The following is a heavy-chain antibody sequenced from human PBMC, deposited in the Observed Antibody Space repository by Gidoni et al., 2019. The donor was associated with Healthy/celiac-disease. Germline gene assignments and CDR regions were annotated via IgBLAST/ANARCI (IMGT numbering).Heavy chain of an antibody. CDR3: AKGSYGDYHETTEFDY. V-gene: IGHV3-30*02. Sequence: VQLVESGGGVVQPGGSLRLSCAASGFTFSRYGMNWVRQPPGTGLEWLAFIRYDGSNKYYADSVKGRFTISRDNCKNTLYLQRNSMRAEDTAVYYCAKGSYGDYHETTEFDYWGQGTLVTVSA. CDR2: IRYDGSNK. D-gene: IGHD4-17*01. CDR1: GFTFSRYG. J-gene: IGHJ4*02.